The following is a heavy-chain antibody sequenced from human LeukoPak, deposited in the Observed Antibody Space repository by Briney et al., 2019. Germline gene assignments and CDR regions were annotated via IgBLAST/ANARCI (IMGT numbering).Heavy chain of an antibody. CDR3: ARDPIRYSYGPADNAFDI. J-gene: IGHJ3*02. D-gene: IGHD5-18*01. V-gene: IGHV4-31*03. Sequence: PSETLSLTCTVSGGSISSGGYYWSWIRQHPGKGLEWIGYIYYSGSTYYNPSLKSRVTISVDTSKNQFSLKLSSVTAADTAVYYCARDPIRYSYGPADNAFDIWGQGTMVTVSS. CDR1: GGSISSGGYY. CDR2: IYYSGST.